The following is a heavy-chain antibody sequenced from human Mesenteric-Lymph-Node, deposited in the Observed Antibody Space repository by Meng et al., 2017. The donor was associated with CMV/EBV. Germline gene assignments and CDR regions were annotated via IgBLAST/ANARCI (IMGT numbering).Heavy chain of an antibody. J-gene: IGHJ4*02. CDR1: GGSFSGYY. Sequence: CAVYGGSFSGYYWSWIRQPPGKGLEWIGDINHSGNTNFNPSLKSRVSISVGTSKRQLSLKLTSVTAADTAVYYCASTYSDPSYYFDSWGQGILVTVSS. V-gene: IGHV4-34*01. CDR2: INHSGNT. CDR3: ASTYSDPSYYFDS. D-gene: IGHD4-17*01.